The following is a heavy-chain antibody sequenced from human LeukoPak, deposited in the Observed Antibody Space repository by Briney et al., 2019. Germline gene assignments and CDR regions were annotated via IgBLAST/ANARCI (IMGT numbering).Heavy chain of an antibody. CDR2: ISSSGSTI. CDR3: ARQAYYDSSGYYWGPFDY. Sequence: QPGGSLRLSCAASGFTFSSYEMNWVRQAPGKGLEWVSYISSSGSTIYYADSVKGRFTISRDNAKNSLYLQMNSLRAEDTAVYHCARQAYYDSSGYYWGPFDYWGQGTLVTVSS. J-gene: IGHJ4*02. D-gene: IGHD3-22*01. CDR1: GFTFSSYE. V-gene: IGHV3-48*03.